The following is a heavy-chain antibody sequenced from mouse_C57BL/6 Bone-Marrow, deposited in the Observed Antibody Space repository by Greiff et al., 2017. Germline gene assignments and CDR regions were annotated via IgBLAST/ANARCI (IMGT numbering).Heavy chain of an antibody. Sequence: QVQLKQPGAELVKPGASVKLSCKASGYTFTSYWMHWVKQRPGQGLEWIGMIHPNSGSTNYNEKFKSKATLTVDKSSSTAYMQLSSLTSEDSAVYYCARSGYGNLFADWGQGTLVTVSA. J-gene: IGHJ3*01. V-gene: IGHV1-64*01. CDR1: GYTFTSYW. CDR3: ARSGYGNLFAD. D-gene: IGHD2-10*02. CDR2: IHPNSGST.